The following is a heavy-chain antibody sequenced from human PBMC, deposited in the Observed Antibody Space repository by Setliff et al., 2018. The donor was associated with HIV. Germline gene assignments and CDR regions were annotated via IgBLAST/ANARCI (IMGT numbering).Heavy chain of an antibody. D-gene: IGHD3-3*01. CDR3: ARETDVSTSWFGGYYFDF. CDR2: INESGRI. Sequence: SETLSLTCAVYGGSFSGHYWDWVRQPPGKGLEWIGEINESGRINYNPSLKSRLIISVDTSKKQFSLNLISMTAADTAVYFCARETDVSTSWFGGYYFDFWGQGTVVTVSS. CDR1: GGSFSGHY. J-gene: IGHJ4*02. V-gene: IGHV4-34*01.